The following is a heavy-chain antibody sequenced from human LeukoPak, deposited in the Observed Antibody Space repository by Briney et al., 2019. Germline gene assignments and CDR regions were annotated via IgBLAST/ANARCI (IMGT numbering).Heavy chain of an antibody. CDR1: GFPLNTYA. CDR2: ITGSGGDT. J-gene: IGHJ4*02. V-gene: IGHV3-23*01. CDR3: AKGSRDSRPYYFDF. Sequence: TGGPRSLSCAASGFPLNTYAMGWFRQAPGKVLDWFSAITGSGGDTYHADSVKGRFTISRDNSENTLYLQMNSLRAEDTAVYYCAKGSRDSRPYYFDFWGQGTLVTVSS. D-gene: IGHD3-3*01.